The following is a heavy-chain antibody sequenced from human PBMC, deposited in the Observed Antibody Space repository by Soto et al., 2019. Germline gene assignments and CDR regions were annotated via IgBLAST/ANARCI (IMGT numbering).Heavy chain of an antibody. CDR2: IYYSGST. CDR3: ARGSDYYDSSGYYHY. Sequence: QVQLQESGPGLVKPSQTLSLTCTVSGGSISSGDYYWSWIRQPPGKGLEWIGYIYYSGSTYYNPSRQSGVTLPVDTSKNQFPLKLSSVTAADTAVYYCARGSDYYDSSGYYHYGGQGTLVTVSS. D-gene: IGHD3-22*01. V-gene: IGHV4-30-4*01. J-gene: IGHJ4*02. CDR1: GGSISSGDYY.